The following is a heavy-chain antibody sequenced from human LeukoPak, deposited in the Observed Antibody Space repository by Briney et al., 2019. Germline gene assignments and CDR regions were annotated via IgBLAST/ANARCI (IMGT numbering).Heavy chain of an antibody. CDR3: ASVPRIAVAAVPDY. J-gene: IGHJ4*02. V-gene: IGHV4-38-2*01. Sequence: SETLSLTCAVSGYSISSGYYWGWIRQPPGKGLEWIGSIYHSGSTYYNPSLKSRVTISVDTSKNQFSLKLSSVTAADTAVYYCASVPRIAVAAVPDYWGQGTLVTVSS. CDR2: IYHSGST. CDR1: GYSISSGYY. D-gene: IGHD6-19*01.